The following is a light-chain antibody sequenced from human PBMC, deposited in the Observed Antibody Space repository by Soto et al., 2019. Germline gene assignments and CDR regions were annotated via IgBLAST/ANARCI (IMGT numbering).Light chain of an antibody. J-gene: IGKJ4*01. CDR2: DTS. V-gene: IGKV3-20*01. Sequence: NVLTQSPGTLSLSPGERATLSCRDSQSVSSGYLAWYQQKRGQAPGLLIYDTSSRAPGVPDRFRGSGSGRQFTLTISRLEPEDFAVYYCQQYGSSPTFGGGTKVEIK. CDR1: QSVSSGY. CDR3: QQYGSSPT.